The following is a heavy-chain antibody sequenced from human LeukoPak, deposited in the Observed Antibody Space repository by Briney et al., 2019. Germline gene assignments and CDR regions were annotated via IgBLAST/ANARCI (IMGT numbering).Heavy chain of an antibody. V-gene: IGHV3-23*01. J-gene: IGHJ4*02. CDR3: GKDLHGSVADYFDS. CDR1: GFAFDNYA. CDR2: VSSGGGDT. D-gene: IGHD6-19*01. Sequence: GGSLRLSCAASGFAFDNYAMGWVRQAPGKGLEWVSGVSSGGGDTDYADSVKGRFTISRDNSRNMLYLEMHSLRVEDTAVYYCGKDLHGSVADYFDSWRQGTLITVSS.